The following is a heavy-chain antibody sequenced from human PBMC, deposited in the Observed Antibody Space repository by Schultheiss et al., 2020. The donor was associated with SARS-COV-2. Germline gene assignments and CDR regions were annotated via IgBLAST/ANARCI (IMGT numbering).Heavy chain of an antibody. CDR1: GFTFSSYA. CDR3: ARETLVLRFLEWLPPAAFDI. CDR2: INSDGSST. D-gene: IGHD3-3*01. J-gene: IGHJ3*02. V-gene: IGHV3-23*01. Sequence: GGSLRLSCAASGFTFSSYAMSWVRQAPGKGLEWVSRINSDGSSTSYADSVKGRFTISRDNSKNTLYLQMNSLRAEDTAVYYCARETLVLRFLEWLPPAAFDIWGQGTMVTVSS.